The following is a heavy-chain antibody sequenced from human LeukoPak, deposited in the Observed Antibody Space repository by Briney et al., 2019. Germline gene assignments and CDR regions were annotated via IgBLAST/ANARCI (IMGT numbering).Heavy chain of an antibody. CDR1: GFTFSSYG. CDR2: ISYDGSNK. Sequence: GASLRLSCAASGFTFSSYGMHWVRQAPGKGLEWVAVISYDGSNKYYADSVKGRFTISRDNAKNSLYLQMNSLRAEDTAVHYCARDPVDADYYGMDVWGQGTTVTVSS. V-gene: IGHV3-30*03. CDR3: ARDPVDADYYGMDV. J-gene: IGHJ6*02.